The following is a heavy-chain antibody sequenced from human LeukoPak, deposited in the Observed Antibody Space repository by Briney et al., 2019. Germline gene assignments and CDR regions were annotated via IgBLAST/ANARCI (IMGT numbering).Heavy chain of an antibody. J-gene: IGHJ6*03. V-gene: IGHV3-33*01. CDR3: ARGQIPYFYYMDV. CDR1: GFTFSDHS. Sequence: PGTSLRLSCAVSGFTFSDHSMYWVRQAPGKGLEWVAAIWYDGSNKYYADSVKGRFTISRDNSKNTLYLQMNSLRAEDTAVFFCARGQIPYFYYMDVWGNGTTVTVAS. CDR2: IWYDGSNK.